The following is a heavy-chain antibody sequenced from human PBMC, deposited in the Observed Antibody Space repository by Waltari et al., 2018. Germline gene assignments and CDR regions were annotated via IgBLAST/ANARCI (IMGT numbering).Heavy chain of an antibody. CDR2: IYSRGST. J-gene: IGHJ3*02. CDR3: ARRRFLEWLLSRVEAFDI. D-gene: IGHD3-3*01. V-gene: IGHV4-39*01. Sequence: QLQLQESGPGLVKPSETLSLTCTVSGGSISSSSYYWGWIRQPPGKGLEWIGSIYSRGSTYYNPSSKSRVTISVDTSKNQFSLKLSSVTAADTAVYYCARRRFLEWLLSRVEAFDIWGQGTMVTVSS. CDR1: GGSISSSSYY.